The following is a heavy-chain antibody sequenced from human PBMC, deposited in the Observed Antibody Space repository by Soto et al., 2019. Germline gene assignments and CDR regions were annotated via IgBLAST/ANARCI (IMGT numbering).Heavy chain of an antibody. Sequence: GESLRLSCSASRFTFSRYAMHWVRQAPGKGLEYVSGVSSNGESTYHADSVKGRFTISRDNSKNTLYLQTGSLRVEDTAIYYCVTSATTAVAATHYFHYCGQGTLVTVSP. J-gene: IGHJ4*02. V-gene: IGHV3-64D*06. D-gene: IGHD6-19*01. CDR2: VSSNGEST. CDR3: VTSATTAVAATHYFHY. CDR1: RFTFSRYA.